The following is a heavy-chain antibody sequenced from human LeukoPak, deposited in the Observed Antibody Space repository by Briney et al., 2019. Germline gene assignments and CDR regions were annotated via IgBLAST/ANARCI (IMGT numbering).Heavy chain of an antibody. CDR1: GGSISSYY. V-gene: IGHV4-59*01. J-gene: IGHJ3*02. Sequence: SETLSLTCTVSGGSISSYYWNWIRQPPGKGLEWIGYIYYSGSTNYNPSLKSRVTISVDTSKNQVSLKLSSVTAADTAMYFCARAGGYSSGWDDVFDIWGQGTMVTVSS. CDR2: IYYSGST. D-gene: IGHD6-19*01. CDR3: ARAGGYSSGWDDVFDI.